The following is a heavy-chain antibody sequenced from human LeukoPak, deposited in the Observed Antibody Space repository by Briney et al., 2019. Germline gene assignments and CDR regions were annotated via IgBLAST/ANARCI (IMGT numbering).Heavy chain of an antibody. Sequence: ASVKVSCKASGGTFSSYAISWVRQAPGQGLEWMGGIIPIFGTANYAQKFQGRVTITADESMSTAYMELSSLRSEDTAVYYCARAAKKVDDILTGYPFDYWGQGTLVTVSS. V-gene: IGHV1-69*13. D-gene: IGHD3-9*01. CDR2: IIPIFGTA. J-gene: IGHJ4*02. CDR3: ARAAKKVDDILTGYPFDY. CDR1: GGTFSSYA.